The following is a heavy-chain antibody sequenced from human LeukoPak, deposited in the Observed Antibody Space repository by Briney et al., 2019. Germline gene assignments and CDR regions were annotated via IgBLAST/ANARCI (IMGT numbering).Heavy chain of an antibody. CDR3: ARQGSSSWTLDY. J-gene: IGHJ4*02. Sequence: SETLSLTCTVSGGSISSSSYYWGWIRQPPGKGLEWIGSIYYSGSTYYNPSLKSRVTISVDTSKNQFSLKLSSVTAADTAVYYCARQGSSSWTLDYWGQGTLVTVSS. V-gene: IGHV4-39*01. CDR1: GGSISSSSYY. CDR2: IYYSGST. D-gene: IGHD6-13*01.